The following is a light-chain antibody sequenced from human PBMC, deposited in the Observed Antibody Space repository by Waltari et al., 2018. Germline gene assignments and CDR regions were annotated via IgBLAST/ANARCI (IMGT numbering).Light chain of an antibody. CDR3: CSYTGTSPLYV. Sequence: QSALTQPASVSGSPGQSITISCTGTSSYVGSFNLVSWYQQRPGKAPKLIIYEATNRPSGVSKRFSGSKSGNTASLTISGLQADDDADYYCCSYTGTSPLYVFGTGTKVCVL. CDR1: SSYVGSFNL. CDR2: EAT. V-gene: IGLV2-23*01. J-gene: IGLJ1*01.